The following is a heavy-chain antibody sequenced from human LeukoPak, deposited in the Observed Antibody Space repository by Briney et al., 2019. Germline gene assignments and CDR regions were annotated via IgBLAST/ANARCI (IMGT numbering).Heavy chain of an antibody. CDR2: INSDGSST. V-gene: IGHV3-74*01. Sequence: GRSLRLSCAASGFTFSSYWMHWVRQAPGKGLVWVSRINSDGSSTSYADSVKGRFTISRDNAKNTLYLQMNSLRAEDTAVYYCARGVVPAAPDAFVIWGQGTMVTVSS. J-gene: IGHJ3*02. CDR1: GFTFSSYW. D-gene: IGHD2-2*01. CDR3: ARGVVPAAPDAFVI.